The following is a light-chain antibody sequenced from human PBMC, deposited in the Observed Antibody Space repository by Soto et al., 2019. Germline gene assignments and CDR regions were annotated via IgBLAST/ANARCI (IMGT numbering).Light chain of an antibody. Sequence: EIQMTQSPSSLSASVGDRVTITCRASQGIDNPLAWYQQKPGKVPNLLIYSASTMPSGIPSRFSGSGSGTEFTLTITSLQSEDVATYYCQQHYSWPPLAFGPGTKVDVK. CDR2: SAS. CDR1: QGIDNP. V-gene: IGKV1-27*01. J-gene: IGKJ3*01. CDR3: QQHYSWPPLA.